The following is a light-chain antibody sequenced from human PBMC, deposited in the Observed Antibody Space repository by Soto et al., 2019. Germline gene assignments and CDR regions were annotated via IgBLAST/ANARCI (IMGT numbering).Light chain of an antibody. CDR2: DAS. J-gene: IGKJ4*01. CDR3: QQRSNWPFT. Sequence: EIVLTQSPGTLSLSPGDSATLSCRASQSVSRYLAWYQQKPGQAPRLLIYDASDRSTGIPARFSGSGSGTDFTLTITSLETEDFAVYYCQQRSNWPFTFGGGTKVEIK. V-gene: IGKV3-11*01. CDR1: QSVSRY.